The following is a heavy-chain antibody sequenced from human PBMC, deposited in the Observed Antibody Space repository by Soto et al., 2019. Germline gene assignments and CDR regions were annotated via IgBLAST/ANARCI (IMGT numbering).Heavy chain of an antibody. CDR3: ARTPDYHDAFDI. CDR1: GCSLITSGMR. Sequence: CGPTLGSPTPTLTLTCTFSGCSLITSGMRVSWTSQPPGNALEWLARIDWDDDKFYSTSLKTRLTISKDTSKNQVVLTMTNMDPVDTATYYCARTPDYHDAFDIWGQGTLVTVSS. J-gene: IGHJ3*02. D-gene: IGHD4-17*01. CDR2: IDWDDDK. V-gene: IGHV2-70*04.